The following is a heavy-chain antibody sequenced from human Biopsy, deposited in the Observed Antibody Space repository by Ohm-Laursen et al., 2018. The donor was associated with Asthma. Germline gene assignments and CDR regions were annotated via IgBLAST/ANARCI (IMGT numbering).Heavy chain of an antibody. CDR2: AHFSGST. CDR3: ARVRRYGDIFFGMDV. D-gene: IGHD4-17*01. J-gene: IGHJ6*01. CDR1: GGYIDSHDWS. Sequence: TPSLTCPVSGGYIDSHDWSWCWIRQSPGKGLQWLGYAHFSGSTHYNPSLDRRIRMSVDTSKSQVSLSLTSVSAPDTAVYFCARVRRYGDIFFGMDVWGQGTTVTVSS. V-gene: IGHV4-30-4*01.